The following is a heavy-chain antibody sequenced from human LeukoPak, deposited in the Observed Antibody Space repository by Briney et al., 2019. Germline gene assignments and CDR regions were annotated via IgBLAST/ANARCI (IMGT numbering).Heavy chain of an antibody. D-gene: IGHD1-26*01. Sequence: PGGSLRLSCAASGFTFSTHWMHWVRQAQGKGLVWVSRISSDGRSTNYADSVKGRFTISRDNAKNTLYLQMNSLRAEDTAVYYCVGSGPHGYWGQGTLVTVSS. CDR3: VGSGPHGY. CDR1: GFTFSTHW. CDR2: ISSDGRST. J-gene: IGHJ4*02. V-gene: IGHV3-74*01.